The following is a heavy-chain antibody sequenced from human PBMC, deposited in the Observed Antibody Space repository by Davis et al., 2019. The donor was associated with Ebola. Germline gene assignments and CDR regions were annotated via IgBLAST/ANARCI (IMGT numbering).Heavy chain of an antibody. CDR3: ARDEAAAGVYYYYYYGMDV. D-gene: IGHD6-13*01. CDR1: GYPFTHYA. J-gene: IGHJ6*04. CDR2: INTNTGNP. Sequence: ASVQVSCKASGYPFTHYAMNWVRQAPGQRLEWMGWINTNTGNPTYAQGFTGRFVFSLDTSVSTAYLQISSLKAEDTAVYYCARDEAAAGVYYYYYYGMDVWGKGTTATVSS. V-gene: IGHV7-4-1*02.